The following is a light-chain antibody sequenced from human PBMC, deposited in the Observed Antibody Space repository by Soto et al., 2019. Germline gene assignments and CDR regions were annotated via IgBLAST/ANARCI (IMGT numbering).Light chain of an antibody. Sequence: QAVVTQEPSLTVCPGGTVTLTCGSSTGAVTSGHYPYWFQQKPGQAPRTLIYDTSNKHSWTPARFSGSLLGGKAALTLSGAHPEDEAEYCCLLSYSGAGGVFGGGTKLTVL. CDR1: TGAVTSGHY. CDR2: DTS. J-gene: IGLJ2*01. CDR3: LLSYSGAGGV. V-gene: IGLV7-46*01.